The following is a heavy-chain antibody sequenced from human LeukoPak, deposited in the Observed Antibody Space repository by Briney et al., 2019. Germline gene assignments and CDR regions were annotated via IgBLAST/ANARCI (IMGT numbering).Heavy chain of an antibody. D-gene: IGHD3-22*01. CDR1: GYTFIGYY. CDR2: INPRGGST. CDR3: ARDTANYYYDSSGYYFDY. Sequence: ASVKVSCRASGYTFIGYYMHWVRQALGQGLEWMGIINPRGGSTSYAQKFQGRVTMTRDTSTSTVYMELSSLRSEDTAVYYCARDTANYYYDSSGYYFDYWGQGTLVTVSS. V-gene: IGHV1-46*01. J-gene: IGHJ4*02.